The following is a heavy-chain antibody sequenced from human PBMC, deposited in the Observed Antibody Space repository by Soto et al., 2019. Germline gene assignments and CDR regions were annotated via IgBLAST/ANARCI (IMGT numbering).Heavy chain of an antibody. D-gene: IGHD2-2*02. J-gene: IGHJ6*02. CDR1: GGTFSSYA. Sequence: SVKVSCKASGGTFSSYAISWVRQAPGQGLEWMGGIIPIFGTANYAQKFQGRVTITADESTSTAYMELSSLRSEDTAVYYCAREDIVVVPAAIRIPGDYCYYGMDVWGQGTTVTVSS. V-gene: IGHV1-69*13. CDR2: IIPIFGTA. CDR3: AREDIVVVPAAIRIPGDYCYYGMDV.